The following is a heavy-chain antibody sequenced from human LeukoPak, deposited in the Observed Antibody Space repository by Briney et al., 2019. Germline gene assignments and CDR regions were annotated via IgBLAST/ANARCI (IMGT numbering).Heavy chain of an antibody. J-gene: IGHJ3*02. Sequence: ASVRVSCKASVYTFTGYYMHWVRQAPGQGLEWMGWINPNSGGTNYAQKFQGRVTMTRDTSISTAYMELSRLRSDDTAVYYCARGGPAMEWLLGEAFDIWGQGTMVTV. CDR3: ARGGPAMEWLLGEAFDI. CDR2: INPNSGGT. V-gene: IGHV1-2*02. CDR1: VYTFTGYY. D-gene: IGHD3-3*01.